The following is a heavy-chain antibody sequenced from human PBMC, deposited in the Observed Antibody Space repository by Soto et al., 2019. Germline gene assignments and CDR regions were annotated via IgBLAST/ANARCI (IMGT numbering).Heavy chain of an antibody. CDR2: INPSGGST. Sequence: QVQLVQSGAEVKKPGASVKVSCKASGYTFTSYYMHWVRQAPGQGLEWMGIINPSGGSTSCAQKFQGRVTMTSDTSRSTVYMELSSLRSEDTAVYYCARGYDRRREADYWGQGTLVTVSS. CDR3: ARGYDRRREADY. V-gene: IGHV1-46*01. J-gene: IGHJ4*02. CDR1: GYTFTSYY. D-gene: IGHD3-16*01.